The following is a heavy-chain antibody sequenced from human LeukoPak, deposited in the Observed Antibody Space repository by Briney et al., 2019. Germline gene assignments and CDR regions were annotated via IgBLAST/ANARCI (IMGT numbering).Heavy chain of an antibody. V-gene: IGHV1-18*01. Sequence: ASVKVSCKASGYTFISYGISWVRQAPGQGLEWMGWISAYNGNTNYAQKLQGRVTMTTDTSTSTAYMELRSLRSDDTAVYYCARGSGAAAANNWFDPWGQGTLVTVSS. D-gene: IGHD6-13*01. CDR1: GYTFISYG. J-gene: IGHJ5*02. CDR2: ISAYNGNT. CDR3: ARGSGAAAANNWFDP.